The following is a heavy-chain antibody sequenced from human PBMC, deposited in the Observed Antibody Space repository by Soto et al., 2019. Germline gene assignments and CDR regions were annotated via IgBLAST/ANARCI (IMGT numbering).Heavy chain of an antibody. CDR1: GFIFSNYA. V-gene: IGHV3-23*01. Sequence: LRLSCAPSGFIFSNYAMSWVRQSRGKGLEWVSAISGSGADTYYTESVKGRFTISRDNFKNTLYLQMNSLRAEDTAVYYCAKDTGRGGGSVFDYWGQGTLVTVSS. CDR3: AKDTGRGGGSVFDY. J-gene: IGHJ4*02. CDR2: ISGSGADT. D-gene: IGHD2-15*01.